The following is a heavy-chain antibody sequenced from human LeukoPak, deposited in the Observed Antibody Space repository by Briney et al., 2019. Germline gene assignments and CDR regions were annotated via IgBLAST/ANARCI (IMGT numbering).Heavy chain of an antibody. CDR1: GFTFANHA. Sequence: GGSLRLSCADSGFTFANHAMSWVRQAPGKGLEWVSSVSGSGGETHSTDSVRGRFTISRNNSKGTLYLQMNSLRAEDTAVYFCAKMPHYCCTTPHYDDGGQGTLVTVSS. D-gene: IGHD2-8*01. CDR3: AKMPHYCCTTPHYDD. V-gene: IGHV3-23*01. CDR2: VSGSGGET. J-gene: IGHJ4*02.